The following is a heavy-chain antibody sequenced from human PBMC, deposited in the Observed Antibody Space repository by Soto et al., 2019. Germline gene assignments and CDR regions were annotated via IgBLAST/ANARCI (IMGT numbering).Heavy chain of an antibody. CDR1: GFTFSSHW. Sequence: PGGSLRLSCAASGFTFSSHWMHWVRRLPGEGLVWVSRINSKGNSVTYADSVEGRFTISRDNARNTLYLQMNNLRVEDTGLYYCARDRPDFEPPVYQPMFDLWGQGTPVTVSS. CDR3: ARDRPDFEPPVYQPMFDL. D-gene: IGHD2-2*01. CDR2: INSKGNSV. V-gene: IGHV3-74*03. J-gene: IGHJ4*02.